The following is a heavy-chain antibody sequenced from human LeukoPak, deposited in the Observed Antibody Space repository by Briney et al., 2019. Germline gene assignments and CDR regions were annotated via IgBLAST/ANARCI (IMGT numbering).Heavy chain of an antibody. CDR2: ISSSGSTI. CDR3: ARELKQLVLKNDYYYGMDV. J-gene: IGHJ6*02. D-gene: IGHD6-13*01. Sequence: GGSLRLSCAASGFTFGSYEMNWVRQAPGKGLEWVSHISSSGSTIYYADSVKGRFTISRDNAKKSLFLQMNSLRAEDTAVYYCARELKQLVLKNDYYYGMDVWGQGTTVTVSS. V-gene: IGHV3-48*03. CDR1: GFTFGSYE.